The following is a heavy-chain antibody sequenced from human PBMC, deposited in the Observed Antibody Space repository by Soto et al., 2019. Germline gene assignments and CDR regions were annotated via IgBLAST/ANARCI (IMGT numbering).Heavy chain of an antibody. CDR3: ARANYDISGYFLDY. CDR1: GYTFSNYY. V-gene: IGHV3-7*03. D-gene: IGHD3-22*01. J-gene: IGHJ4*02. CDR2: IRQDGGEK. Sequence: GGSLRLSCRASGYTFSNYYIIWVRQAPGKGLEWVANIRQDGGEKYYVDSVKGRFTISRDNTQNSMYLQMNSLRAEDTAVYYCARANYDISGYFLDYWGQGSLVTVSS.